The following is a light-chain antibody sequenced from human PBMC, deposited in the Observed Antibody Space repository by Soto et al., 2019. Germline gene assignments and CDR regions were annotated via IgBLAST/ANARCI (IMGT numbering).Light chain of an antibody. CDR3: QQHNHWPHT. CDR2: GAS. CDR1: QSVSTN. V-gene: IGKV3-15*01. Sequence: EIVMTQSPATLSVSPGERATLSCRASQSVSTNLAWYQQKPGQAPRLLIYGASTRATGIPARFSGSGSGTDFTLTISSLQSEDFAVYYCQQHNHWPHTFGQGTKVEIK. J-gene: IGKJ1*01.